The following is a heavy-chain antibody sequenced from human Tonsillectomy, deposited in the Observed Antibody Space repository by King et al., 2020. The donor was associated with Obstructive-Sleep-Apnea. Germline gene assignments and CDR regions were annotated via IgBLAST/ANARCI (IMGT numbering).Heavy chain of an antibody. Sequence: DVQLVESGGGLVQPGGSLRLSCAASGFTFSSYWMHWVRQAPGKGLVWVSRINSDGSSTSYADSVKGRFTISRDNAKNTLYLQMNSLSAEDTAVYYCAREGVNDAFDIWGQGTMVTVSS. CDR1: GFTFSSYW. CDR2: INSDGSST. J-gene: IGHJ3*02. V-gene: IGHV3-74*01. CDR3: AREGVNDAFDI.